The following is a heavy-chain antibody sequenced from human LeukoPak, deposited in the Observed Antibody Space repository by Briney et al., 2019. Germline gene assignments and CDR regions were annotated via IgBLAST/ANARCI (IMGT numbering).Heavy chain of an antibody. CDR1: GGSISSGGYY. Sequence: SQTLSLTCTVSGGSISSGGYYWSWIRQHPGKGLEWIGYIYYSGSTYYNPSLKSRVTISVDTSKNQFSLKLSSVTAADTAVYYCARDKVGDSSGNFDYWGQGTLVTVSS. J-gene: IGHJ4*02. CDR2: IYYSGST. V-gene: IGHV4-31*03. CDR3: ARDKVGDSSGNFDY. D-gene: IGHD6-19*01.